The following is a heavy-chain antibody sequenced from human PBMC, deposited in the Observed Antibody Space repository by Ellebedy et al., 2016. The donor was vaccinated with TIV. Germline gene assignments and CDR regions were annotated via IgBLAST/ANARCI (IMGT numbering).Heavy chain of an antibody. CDR3: ARQKTDSGSFLCDI. Sequence: LRLSCTVSGGSIGSDDCYWSWIRQPPGKGLEWIGYIFYSGSTYYNPSLKSRVTISGDTSKNQFSLRLTSVTAADKAVYYCARQKTDSGSFLCDIWGQGTMVTVSS. D-gene: IGHD3-3*01. CDR1: GGSIGSDDCY. CDR2: IFYSGST. J-gene: IGHJ3*02. V-gene: IGHV4-30-4*01.